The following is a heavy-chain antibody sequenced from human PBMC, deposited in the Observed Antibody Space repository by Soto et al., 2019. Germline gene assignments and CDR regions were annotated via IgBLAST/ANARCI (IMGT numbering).Heavy chain of an antibody. V-gene: IGHV3-30*18. CDR3: AKDLRFKAMILGWGVS. J-gene: IGHJ5*02. CDR2: ISYDGSNE. Sequence: QVQLVESGGGVVQPGRSLRLSCAASGFTFSSYGMHWVRQAPGKGLEWVAVISYDGSNEYYADSVKGRFTISRDNSKNTLYLQMNSLRAEDTAVYYCAKDLRFKAMILGWGVSWGQGTLVTVSS. CDR1: GFTFSSYG. D-gene: IGHD3-22*01.